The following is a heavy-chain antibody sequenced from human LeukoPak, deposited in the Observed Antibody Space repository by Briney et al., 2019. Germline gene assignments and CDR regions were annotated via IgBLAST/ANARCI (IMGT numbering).Heavy chain of an antibody. CDR3: ARLGLEVGGPNWFDP. CDR2: IKRDGSQK. V-gene: IGHV3-7*01. Sequence: GGSLRLSCAAPGFSLSSNWMGWVRQAPGKGLEWVAHIKRDGSQKYYLDSVKGRFTISRDNAKNSLYLQMNSLRVEDTAVYYCARLGLEVGGPNWFDPWGQGTLVTVSS. J-gene: IGHJ5*02. CDR1: GFSLSSNW. D-gene: IGHD1-1*01.